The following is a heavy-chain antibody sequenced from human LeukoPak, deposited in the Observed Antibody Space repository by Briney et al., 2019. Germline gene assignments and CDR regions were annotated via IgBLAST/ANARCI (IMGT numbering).Heavy chain of an antibody. V-gene: IGHV3-30-3*01. D-gene: IGHD3-16*01. J-gene: IGHJ4*02. CDR1: GFTFSSYA. Sequence: GGSLRLSCAASGFTFSSYAMHWVRQAPGKGLEWVAVISYDGSNKYYADSVKGRFTISRDNSKNTLYLQMNSLRAEDTAVYYCARTGDRVDYWGQGTLVTVSS. CDR2: ISYDGSNK. CDR3: ARTGDRVDY.